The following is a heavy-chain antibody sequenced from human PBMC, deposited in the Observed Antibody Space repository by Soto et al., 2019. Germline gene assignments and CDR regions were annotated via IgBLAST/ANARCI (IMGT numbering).Heavy chain of an antibody. Sequence: QVQLQESGPGLVKPSETLSLTCTVSGGSVSSGSYYWSWIRQPPGKGLEWIGYIYYSGSTNYNPSLKSRVTISVDTSKNQFSLKLSSVTAADTAVYYCAGESIVVLPAAKGYFDYWGQGTLVTVSS. V-gene: IGHV4-61*01. CDR1: GGSVSSGSYY. CDR2: IYYSGST. CDR3: AGESIVVLPAAKGYFDY. D-gene: IGHD2-2*01. J-gene: IGHJ4*02.